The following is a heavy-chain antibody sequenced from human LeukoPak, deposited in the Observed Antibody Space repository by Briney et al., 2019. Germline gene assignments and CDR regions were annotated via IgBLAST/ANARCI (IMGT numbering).Heavy chain of an antibody. CDR1: GYSFISYG. D-gene: IGHD2-2*01. J-gene: IGHJ5*02. CDR2: ISDDGRSK. CDR3: ARTIQQDIVVVPAALLFDP. Sequence: GGSLRLSCGASGYSFISYGMHWVRQAPGKGLEWVGVISDDGRSKDYADSVKGRFTISRDNSKDTLYLQMNSLRSEDTAVYYCARTIQQDIVVVPAALLFDPWGQGTLVTVSS. V-gene: IGHV3-30*03.